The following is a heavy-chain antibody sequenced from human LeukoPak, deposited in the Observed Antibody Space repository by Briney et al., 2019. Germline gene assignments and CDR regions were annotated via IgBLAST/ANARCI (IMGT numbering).Heavy chain of an antibody. CDR2: IYISGST. D-gene: IGHD6-19*01. Sequence: PSETLSLTCTVSGGSISSYYWSWIRQPAGKGLEWIGRIYISGSTYYNPSLKSRVTISVDTSKNQFSLKLSSVTAADTAVYYCARSTYSSGWYAYYMDVWGKGTTVTISS. CDR3: ARSTYSSGWYAYYMDV. CDR1: GGSISSYY. J-gene: IGHJ6*03. V-gene: IGHV4-4*07.